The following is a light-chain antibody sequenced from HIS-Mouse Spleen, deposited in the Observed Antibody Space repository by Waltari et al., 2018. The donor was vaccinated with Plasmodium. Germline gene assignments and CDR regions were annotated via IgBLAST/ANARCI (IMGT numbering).Light chain of an antibody. CDR1: QSISSD. J-gene: IGKJ4*01. CDR3: QQSYSTPGT. Sequence: DIQMTQSPSPLSASVGDRVTITCRASQSISSDLNWYQQKPGKAPKLLIYAASSLQSGVPSRFSGSGSGTDFTLTISSLQPEDFATYYCQQSYSTPGTFGGGTKVEIK. V-gene: IGKV1-39*01. CDR2: AAS.